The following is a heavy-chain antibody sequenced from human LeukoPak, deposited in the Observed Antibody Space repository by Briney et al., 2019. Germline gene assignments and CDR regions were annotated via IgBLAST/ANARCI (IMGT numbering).Heavy chain of an antibody. J-gene: IGHJ4*02. CDR3: AGDCSAPGCSGY. D-gene: IGHD2-15*01. CDR2: ISYDGSNK. Sequence: PGRSLRLSCAASGFTFSSYAMHWVRQAPGKGLEWVAVISYDGSNKYYADSVKGRFTISRDNSKNTLYLQMNSLRAEDTAVYYCAGDCSAPGCSGYWGQGTLVTVSS. CDR1: GFTFSSYA. V-gene: IGHV3-30-3*01.